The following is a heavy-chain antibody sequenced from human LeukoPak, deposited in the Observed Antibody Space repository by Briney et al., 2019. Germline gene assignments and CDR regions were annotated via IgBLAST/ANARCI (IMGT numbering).Heavy chain of an antibody. CDR3: ARHGGYCSGASCSGVWFDP. V-gene: IGHV4-39*01. Sequence: PSETLSLTCTVSGDSFGSSRYYWGWIRQPPGEGLEWIVSIYYSGITYYNPSLKSRVTMSVDTSKNHFSLKLTSVAAADTAVYYCARHGGYCSGASCSGVWFDPWGQGTLVTVSS. J-gene: IGHJ5*02. CDR1: GDSFGSSRYY. D-gene: IGHD2-15*01. CDR2: IYYSGIT.